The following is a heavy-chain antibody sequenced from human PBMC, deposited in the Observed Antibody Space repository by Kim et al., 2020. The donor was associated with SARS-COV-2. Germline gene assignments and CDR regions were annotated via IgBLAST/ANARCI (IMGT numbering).Heavy chain of an antibody. CDR2: IKQDGTDK. CDR1: GFSLGDYW. V-gene: IGHV3-7*01. Sequence: GGSLRLSCAASGFSLGDYWMNWVRQAPGKGLEWVANIKQDGTDKHYVDSVKGRFTISRDNAKHSLYLQMYSLRAEDTAVYYCARWTSTSYYWGQETLVTV. CDR3: ARWTSTSYY. D-gene: IGHD2-2*01. J-gene: IGHJ4*02.